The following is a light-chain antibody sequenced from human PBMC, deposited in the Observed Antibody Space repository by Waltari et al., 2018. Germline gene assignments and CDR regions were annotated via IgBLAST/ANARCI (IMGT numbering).Light chain of an antibody. CDR2: KGI. Sequence: QTVVTQEPSLSVSPGGTVTLTCALSSGSVSSTSYPTWYQQTPGQPPRTLVDKGISRSSGVPDRFSGYILGNTAALTITGAQADDESDYYCSMYMGSGVWVFGGGTKLTVL. V-gene: IGLV8-61*01. CDR3: SMYMGSGVWV. CDR1: SGSVSSTSY. J-gene: IGLJ3*02.